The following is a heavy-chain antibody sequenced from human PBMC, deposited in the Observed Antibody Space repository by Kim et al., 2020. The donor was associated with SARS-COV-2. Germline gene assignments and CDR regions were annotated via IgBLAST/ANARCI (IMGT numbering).Heavy chain of an antibody. Sequence: GGSLRLSCAASGFTFSSYWMNWVRQAPGKGLEWVANIKQDGSEKYYVDSVKGRFTISRDNAKNSLYLQMNSLRAEDTAVYYCARAGCYHYYHMDVWGKGTTGTVSS. CDR3: ARAGCYHYYHMDV. J-gene: IGHJ6*03. CDR1: GFTFSSYW. CDR2: IKQDGSEK. V-gene: IGHV3-7*01.